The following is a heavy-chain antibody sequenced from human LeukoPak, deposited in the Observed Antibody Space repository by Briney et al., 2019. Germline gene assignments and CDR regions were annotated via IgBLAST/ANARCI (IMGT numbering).Heavy chain of an antibody. J-gene: IGHJ6*03. Sequence: GASVKVSCKASGYTFTSYYMHWVRQAPGQGLEWMGIINPSGGSTSYAQKFQGRVTMNRDMSTSTVYMELSRLRSEDTAVYYCARDGTYCGGDCYSRKVNNYYYYMDVWGKGTTVTVSS. CDR1: GYTFTSYY. V-gene: IGHV1-46*01. D-gene: IGHD2-21*02. CDR3: ARDGTYCGGDCYSRKVNNYYYYMDV. CDR2: INPSGGST.